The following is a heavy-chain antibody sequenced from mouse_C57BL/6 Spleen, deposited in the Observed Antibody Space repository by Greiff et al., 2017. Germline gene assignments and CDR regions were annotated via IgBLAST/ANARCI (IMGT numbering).Heavy chain of an antibody. CDR3: ARQDYGRDEAMDY. V-gene: IGHV5-9*01. J-gene: IGHJ4*01. Sequence: EVMLVESGGGLVKPGGSLTLSCAASGFTFSSYTMSWVRQTPGKRLEWVANISSGGGNTYYPDSVKGRVNITRDNAKNTLYLQMSSRRSEDTALYYCARQDYGRDEAMDYWGQGTAVTVSS. CDR2: ISSGGGNT. D-gene: IGHD1-1*01. CDR1: GFTFSSYT.